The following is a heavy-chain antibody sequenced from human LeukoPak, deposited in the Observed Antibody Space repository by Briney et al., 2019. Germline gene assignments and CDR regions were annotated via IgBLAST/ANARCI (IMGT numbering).Heavy chain of an antibody. D-gene: IGHD2-2*01. J-gene: IGHJ6*03. Sequence: PSETLSLTCAVYGVSFSGYYWSWLRQPPGKGLEWIGEINHSGSTNYNPSLKSRVTISVDTSKNQFSLKLSSVTAADTAVYYCARAPHLSGVVPAAKVYMDVWGKGTTVTVSS. CDR3: ARAPHLSGVVPAAKVYMDV. CDR2: INHSGST. CDR1: GVSFSGYY. V-gene: IGHV4-34*01.